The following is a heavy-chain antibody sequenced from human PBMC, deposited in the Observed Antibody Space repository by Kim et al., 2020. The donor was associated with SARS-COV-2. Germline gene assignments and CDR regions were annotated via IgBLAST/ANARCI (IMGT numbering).Heavy chain of an antibody. CDR3: AGICGTTSCSDDY. J-gene: IGHJ4*02. Sequence: GGSLRLSCAASGFTFSNYGVSWVRQAPGNGLEWVSAISFGGVTDYADSVRGRFTTSRDNPKSTVYLQMNSLRAEDTAVYYCAGICGTTSCSDDYWGQGTLVTVSS. CDR2: ISFGGVT. D-gene: IGHD2-2*01. V-gene: IGHV3-23*01. CDR1: GFTFSNYG.